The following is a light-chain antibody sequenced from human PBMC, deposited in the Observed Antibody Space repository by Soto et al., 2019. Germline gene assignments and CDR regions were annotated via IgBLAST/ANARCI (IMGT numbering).Light chain of an antibody. V-gene: IGKV1-39*01. CDR3: QQSYSTRWT. Sequence: DIHMSQSPSTLSGSVGDRFTISFRASQSVSIWLAWYQQKPGRAPKLLIYAASSLQSGVPSRFSGSGSGTDFTLTISSLQPEDFATYYCQQSYSTRWTFGQGTKVDIK. CDR2: AAS. CDR1: QSVSIW. J-gene: IGKJ1*01.